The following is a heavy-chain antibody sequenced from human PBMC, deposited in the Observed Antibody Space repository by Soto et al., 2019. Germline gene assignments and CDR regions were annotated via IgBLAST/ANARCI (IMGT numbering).Heavy chain of an antibody. V-gene: IGHV6-1*01. CDR2: TFYRSKWYY. D-gene: IGHD5-12*01. CDR3: TREHGSGYSGY. J-gene: IGHJ4*01. CDR1: GDGVSINSAA. Sequence: SQTLSLTCDISGDGVSINSAAWNLIRQSPSRGLEWLGRTFYRSKWYYHYAVSVESRITINPDTSKNQFSLQLAFVTPEDTAVYYCTREHGSGYSGYWGQGTLVTVSS.